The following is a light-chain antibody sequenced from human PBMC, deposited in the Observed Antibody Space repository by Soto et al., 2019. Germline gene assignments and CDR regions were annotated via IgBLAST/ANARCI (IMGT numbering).Light chain of an antibody. V-gene: IGLV2-23*01. CDR1: YNL. CDR3: CSYAGQRVV. J-gene: IGLJ2*01. CDR2: EGN. Sequence: QSALTQPASGSGSPGQWITISCTYNLVSWYQQHPGKAPKLMIYEGNKRPSGVSNRFSGSKSGNTASLTISGLQAEDEADYYCCSYAGQRVVFGGGTKLTVL.